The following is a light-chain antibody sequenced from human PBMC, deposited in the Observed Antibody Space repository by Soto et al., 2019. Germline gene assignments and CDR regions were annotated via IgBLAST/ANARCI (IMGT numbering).Light chain of an antibody. V-gene: IGKV1-5*03. Sequence: DIQMTQSPSTLSASVGDRVTITCRASQSVSPWLAWYQQKPGEAPKLLIFKTSTLDDGVPSRFSGSGSGTEFTLTISSLQPDDFETSYCKRYTSFSWTFRQGSKVDIK. J-gene: IGKJ1*01. CDR2: KTS. CDR3: KRYTSFSWT. CDR1: QSVSPW.